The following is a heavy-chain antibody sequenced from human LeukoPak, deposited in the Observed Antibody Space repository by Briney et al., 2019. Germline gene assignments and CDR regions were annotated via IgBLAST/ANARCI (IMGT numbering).Heavy chain of an antibody. Sequence: GGSLRLSCAASGFTSSSYEMNWVRQAPGKGLEWVSHISSSASTRYYADSVKGRFTISRDNAKNSLYLQMNRVRAEDTGVYYCARSSGGVPSADYWGQGTLVTVSS. J-gene: IGHJ4*02. D-gene: IGHD3-16*01. CDR2: ISSSASTR. CDR3: ARSSGGVPSADY. CDR1: GFTSSSYE. V-gene: IGHV3-48*03.